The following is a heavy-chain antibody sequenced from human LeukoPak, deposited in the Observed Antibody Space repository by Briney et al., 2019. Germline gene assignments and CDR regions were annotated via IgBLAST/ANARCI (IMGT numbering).Heavy chain of an antibody. D-gene: IGHD3-10*01. CDR2: TIPILGIA. CDR1: GGTFSSYT. V-gene: IGHV1-69*04. CDR3: AREGGDYYGSGSYLEDPEESASYYFDY. J-gene: IGHJ4*02. Sequence: ASVKVSCKASGGTFSSYTISWVRQAPGQGLEWMGRTIPILGIANYAQKFQGRVTITADKSTSTAYMELSSLRSEDTAVCYCAREGGDYYGSGSYLEDPEESASYYFDYWGQGTLVTVSS.